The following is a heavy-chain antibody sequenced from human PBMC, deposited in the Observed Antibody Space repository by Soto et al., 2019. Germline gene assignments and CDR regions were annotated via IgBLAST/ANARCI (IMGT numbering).Heavy chain of an antibody. J-gene: IGHJ3*02. CDR3: AKTANGWFSAFDI. D-gene: IGHD6-19*01. CDR2: ISGSGGTT. Sequence: EVQLLESGGGLVQPGGSLRLSCAASGFTFGSYAMSWVRQAPGKGLEWVSAISGSGGTTYYADSVKGRFTFSRDNSKNTLYLQMKSRRAEDTAVYYCAKTANGWFSAFDIWGQGTMVTVSS. CDR1: GFTFGSYA. V-gene: IGHV3-23*01.